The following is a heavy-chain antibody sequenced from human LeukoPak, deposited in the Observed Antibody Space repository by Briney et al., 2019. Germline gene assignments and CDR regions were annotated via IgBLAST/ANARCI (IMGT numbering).Heavy chain of an antibody. CDR2: IYTSGST. CDR3: ARDWGSDFDY. D-gene: IGHD7-27*01. J-gene: IGHJ4*02. Sequence: PSQTLSLTCTVSGGSISSGSYYWIWIRQPAGKGLEWIGRIYTSGSTNYTPSLQSRVTISVDTSKNQFSLKLGSVAAADTAVYYCARDWGSDFDYWGQGTMVTVSS. CDR1: GGSISSGSYY. V-gene: IGHV4-61*02.